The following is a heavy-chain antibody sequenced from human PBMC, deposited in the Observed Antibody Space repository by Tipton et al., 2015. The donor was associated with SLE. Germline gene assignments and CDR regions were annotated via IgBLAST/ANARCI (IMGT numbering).Heavy chain of an antibody. Sequence: TLSLTCAVYGGSFSGYYWSWIRQPPGKGLEWIGEINHRGSTNYNPSLKSRVTISVDTSKNQFSLKLSSVTAADTAVYYCASRDYGGNGPFDYWGQGTLVTVSS. CDR3: ASRDYGGNGPFDY. CDR2: INHRGST. J-gene: IGHJ4*02. D-gene: IGHD4-23*01. CDR1: GGSFSGYY. V-gene: IGHV4-34*01.